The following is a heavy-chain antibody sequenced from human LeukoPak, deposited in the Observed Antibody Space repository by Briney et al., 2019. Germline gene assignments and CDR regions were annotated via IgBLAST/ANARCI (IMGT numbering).Heavy chain of an antibody. D-gene: IGHD2-15*01. Sequence: ASVKVSCKASGYTFTNYYMHWVRQAPGQGLEWMGGIIPLFGTPNYALKFEDRVTITADESTSTAYMELSSLRSEDTAVYYCARDRAGGRTWDFQHWGQGTLVTVSS. J-gene: IGHJ1*01. CDR1: GYTFTNYY. V-gene: IGHV1-69*13. CDR2: IIPLFGTP. CDR3: ARDRAGGRTWDFQH.